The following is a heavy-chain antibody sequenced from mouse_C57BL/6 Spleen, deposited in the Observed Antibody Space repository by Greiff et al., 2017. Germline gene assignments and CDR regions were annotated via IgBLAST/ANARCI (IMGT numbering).Heavy chain of an antibody. CDR3: AKEGIYYGNPFAY. D-gene: IGHD2-1*01. J-gene: IGHJ3*01. V-gene: IGHV2-3*01. CDR1: GFSFTSSG. Sequence: VKLVESGPGLVAPSQSLSITCTVSGFSFTSSGVSWVRQPPGKGLEWLGLIWGDGSTNYPSALISRLSISKDNSKSQVFLKLNSLQTDDTATYYCAKEGIYYGNPFAYWGQGTLVTVSA. CDR2: IWGDGST.